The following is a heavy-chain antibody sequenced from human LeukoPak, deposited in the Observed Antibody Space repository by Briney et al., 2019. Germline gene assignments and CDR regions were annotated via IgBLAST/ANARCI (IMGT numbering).Heavy chain of an antibody. CDR1: GGAISSGDYY. CDR3: ARDPYYDFWSGYYGGYGMDV. J-gene: IGHJ6*02. V-gene: IGHV4-30-4*01. D-gene: IGHD3-3*01. CDR2: IYYSGST. Sequence: PSQTLSLTCTVSGGAISSGDYYWSWIRQPPGKSLEWIGYIYYSGSTYYNPSLKSRVTISVDTSKNQFSLKLSSVTAADTAVYYCARDPYYDFWSGYYGGYGMDVWGQGTTVTVSS.